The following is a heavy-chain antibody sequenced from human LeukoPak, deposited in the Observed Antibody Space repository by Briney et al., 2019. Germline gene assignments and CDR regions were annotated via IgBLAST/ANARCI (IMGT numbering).Heavy chain of an antibody. Sequence: SGTLSLTCAVSGGSISSSNWWSWVRQPPGQGLEWIGEIYHSGSTNYNPSLKSRVTISVDKSKNQFSLKLSSVTAADTAVYYCARDYYDSSGYPHYYFDYWGQGTLVTVSS. CDR1: GGSISSSNW. CDR3: ARDYYDSSGYPHYYFDY. J-gene: IGHJ4*02. V-gene: IGHV4-4*02. CDR2: IYHSGST. D-gene: IGHD3-22*01.